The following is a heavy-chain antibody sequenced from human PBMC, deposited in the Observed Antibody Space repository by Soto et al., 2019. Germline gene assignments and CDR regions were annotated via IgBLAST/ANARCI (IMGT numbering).Heavy chain of an antibody. J-gene: IGHJ4*02. CDR3: APHTLDTGMPSGY. CDR2: ISAYNGNT. Sequence: ASVKVSCKASGYTFTSYGISWVRQAPGQGLEWMGWISAYNGNTNYAQKLQGRVTLTTDTSTSTAYMELRSLRSEDTAVYYCAPHTLDTGMPSGYWGQGTLVTVSS. D-gene: IGHD5-18*01. V-gene: IGHV1-18*01. CDR1: GYTFTSYG.